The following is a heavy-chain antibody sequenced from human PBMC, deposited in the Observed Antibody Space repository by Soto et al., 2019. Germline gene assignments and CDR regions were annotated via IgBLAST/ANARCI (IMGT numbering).Heavy chain of an antibody. J-gene: IGHJ6*03. CDR3: ATSASSVGLGYYYYYMDV. CDR2: MNPNSGNT. Sequence: ASVKVSCKASGYTFTSYDINWVRQATGQGLEWMGWMNPNSGNTGYAQKFQGRVTRTRNTSISTAYMELSSLRSEDTAVYYCATSASSVGLGYYYYYMDVWGKGTTVTVSS. V-gene: IGHV1-8*01. CDR1: GYTFTSYD. D-gene: IGHD3-16*01.